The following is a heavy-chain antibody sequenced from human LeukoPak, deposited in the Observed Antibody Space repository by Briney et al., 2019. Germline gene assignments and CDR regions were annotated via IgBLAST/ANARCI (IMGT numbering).Heavy chain of an antibody. CDR3: AKDAQRGFDFSNSLES. CDR1: GFTFSHYG. CDR2: IWSDGTDK. V-gene: IGHV3-33*06. D-gene: IGHD4-11*01. J-gene: IGHJ4*02. Sequence: PGGSLRLSCATSGFTFSHYGMHWVRQAPGKGLEWVAVIWSDGTDKYYGDSVNCRFTISRDNSKNTVYLQMNSLRVEDTAVYYCAKDAQRGFDFSNSLESWGQGTLVTVSS.